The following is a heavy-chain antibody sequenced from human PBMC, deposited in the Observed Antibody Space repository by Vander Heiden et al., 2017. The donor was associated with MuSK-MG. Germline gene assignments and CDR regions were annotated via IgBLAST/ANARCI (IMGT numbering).Heavy chain of an antibody. CDR2: LNNDGSST. CDR1: GFTFSNYW. J-gene: IGHJ4*02. V-gene: IGHV3-74*01. D-gene: IGHD3-22*01. CDR3: ARGTLPNDYDGSGYYPDY. Sequence: EMQLVESGGGLVQPGGSLRLSCAASGFTFSNYWVHWVRQAPGKGLVWVSRLNNDGSSTSYADSVRGRGTISRDNARNTLYRQMTTLRAEETAVYDCARGTLPNDYDGSGYYPDYWCQGIMVTVYS.